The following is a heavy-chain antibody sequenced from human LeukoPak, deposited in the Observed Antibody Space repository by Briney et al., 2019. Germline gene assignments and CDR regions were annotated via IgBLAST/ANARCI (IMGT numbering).Heavy chain of an antibody. D-gene: IGHD5-18*01. Sequence: GGSLRLSCAASGFTFSSYGMSWVRQAPGKGLEWVSAISGSGGSTYYADSVKGRFTISRDNSKNTLYLQMNSLRAEDTAVYYCAKNAGYSYGLYYFDYWGQGTLVTVSS. CDR2: ISGSGGST. CDR3: AKNAGYSYGLYYFDY. V-gene: IGHV3-23*01. J-gene: IGHJ4*02. CDR1: GFTFSSYG.